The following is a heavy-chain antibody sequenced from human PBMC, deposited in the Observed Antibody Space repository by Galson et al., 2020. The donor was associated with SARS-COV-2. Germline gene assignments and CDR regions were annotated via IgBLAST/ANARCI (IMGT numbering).Heavy chain of an antibody. CDR3: AKQLLRFDD. V-gene: IGHV3-23*01. J-gene: IGHJ4*02. CDR1: GLPFSNYD. CDR2: ISNSGDST. Sequence: GGSLRLSCAASGLPFSNYDMSWVRQAPGKGLEWVSGISNSGDSTYYADPVKGRFTISRDNSKNTLYLQMNSLRAEDTAIYYCAKQLLRFDDWGQGTLV. D-gene: IGHD2-15*01.